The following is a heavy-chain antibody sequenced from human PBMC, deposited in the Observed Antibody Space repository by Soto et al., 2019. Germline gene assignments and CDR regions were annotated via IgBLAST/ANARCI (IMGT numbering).Heavy chain of an antibody. CDR2: IRSKADSYAT. CDR1: GFTFSGSV. D-gene: IGHD6-13*01. CDR3: TCGIIAAGNY. Sequence: EVQLVESGGGVVQPGGSLKLSCAASGFTFSGSVIHWVRQASGKGLEWVGRIRSKADSYATAYAASVEGRFTISRADSKNTAYLQMNSLKTVDPVVYFCTCGIIAAGNYWGQGTVVTVS. J-gene: IGHJ4*02. V-gene: IGHV3-73*01.